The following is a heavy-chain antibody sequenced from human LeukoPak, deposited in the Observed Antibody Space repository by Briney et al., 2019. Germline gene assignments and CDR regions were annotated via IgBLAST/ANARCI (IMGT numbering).Heavy chain of an antibody. D-gene: IGHD2-2*01. CDR1: GGSVTTGTYH. J-gene: IGHJ5*02. Sequence: SETLSLTCSVSGGSVTTGTYHWAWIRQPPGKGLEWIGSVYFDGGTHYNRSLQSRVAISVDTSKNQYSLRLSSVTAADTAVYYCARACTSCYGRGWLDPWGQGTLVTVSS. V-gene: IGHV4-39*07. CDR2: VYFDGGT. CDR3: ARACTSCYGRGWLDP.